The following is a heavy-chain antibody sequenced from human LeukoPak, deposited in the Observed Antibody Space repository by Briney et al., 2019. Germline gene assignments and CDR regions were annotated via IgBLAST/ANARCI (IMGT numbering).Heavy chain of an antibody. Sequence: LPGGSLRLSCTVSGFIFSDFSMSWVRQAPGKGLEWVSSISGGSTYYADSRKGRFTISRDNSKNTLHLQMNSLKAEDTAVYYCAKLGKTENHYGSGRFSYYYYMDVWGKGTTVTISS. J-gene: IGHJ6*03. CDR3: AKLGKTENHYGSGRFSYYYYMDV. D-gene: IGHD3-10*01. CDR1: GFIFSDFS. V-gene: IGHV3-38-3*01. CDR2: ISGGST.